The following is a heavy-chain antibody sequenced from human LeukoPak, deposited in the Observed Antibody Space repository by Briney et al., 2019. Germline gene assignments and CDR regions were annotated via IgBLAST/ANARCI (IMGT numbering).Heavy chain of an antibody. V-gene: IGHV4-59*08. J-gene: IGHJ6*02. CDR3: ARQGIGPGFNGYYYYGMDV. CDR2: IYYSGST. CDR1: SGSISSYY. Sequence: SETLSLTCTVSSGSISSYYWSWIRQPPGKGLEWIGYIYYSGSTNYNPSLKSRVTISVDTSKNQFSLKLSSVTAADTAVYYCARQGIGPGFNGYYYYGMDVWGQGTTVTVSS. D-gene: IGHD2-8*01.